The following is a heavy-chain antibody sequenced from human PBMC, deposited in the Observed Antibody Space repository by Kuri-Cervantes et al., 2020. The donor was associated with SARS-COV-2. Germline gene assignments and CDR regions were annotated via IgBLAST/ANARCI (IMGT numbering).Heavy chain of an antibody. J-gene: IGHJ6*02. CDR3: ARDSVAPHPYYYYGMDV. CDR2: ISLSGDST. Sequence: LSLTCAASGSTFSTYVMSWVRQAPGKGLEWVSSISLSGDSTYYADSVKGRFTISRDNAKNSLYLQMNGLRDEDTAVYYCARDSVAPHPYYYYGMDVWGQGTTVTVSS. V-gene: IGHV3-48*02. CDR1: GSTFSTYV. D-gene: IGHD2-15*01.